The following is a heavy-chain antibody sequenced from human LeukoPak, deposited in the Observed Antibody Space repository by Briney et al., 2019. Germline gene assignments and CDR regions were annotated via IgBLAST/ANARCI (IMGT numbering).Heavy chain of an antibody. Sequence: GRSLRLSCAASGFTFSSYGMHWVRQAPGKGLEWVAVISYDGSNKYYADSVKGRFTISRDNSKNTLYLQMNSLRAEDTAVYYCARDRDWNSHFDYWGQGTLVTVSS. D-gene: IGHD1-7*01. CDR3: ARDRDWNSHFDY. CDR1: GFTFSSYG. CDR2: ISYDGSNK. J-gene: IGHJ4*02. V-gene: IGHV3-30*03.